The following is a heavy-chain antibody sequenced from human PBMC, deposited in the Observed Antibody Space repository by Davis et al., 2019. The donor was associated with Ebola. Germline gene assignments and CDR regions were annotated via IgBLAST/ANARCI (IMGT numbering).Heavy chain of an antibody. CDR3: ARAGYIVGSRHDAFDI. CDR1: GYTFTSYY. J-gene: IGHJ3*02. V-gene: IGHV1-46*01. CDR2: INPSGGST. Sequence: ASVKVSCKASGYTFTSYYMHWVRQAPGQGLEWMGIINPSGGSTSYAQKFQGRVTMTRDTSTSTVYMELSSLRSEDTAVYYCARAGYIVGSRHDAFDIWGQGTMVTVSS. D-gene: IGHD1-26*01.